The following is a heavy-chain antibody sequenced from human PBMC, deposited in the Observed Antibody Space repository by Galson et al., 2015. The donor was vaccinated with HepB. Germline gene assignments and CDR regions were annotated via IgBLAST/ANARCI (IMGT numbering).Heavy chain of an antibody. CDR1: GGSFSGYY. CDR3: ARVRGYSYGDAFDI. D-gene: IGHD5-18*01. V-gene: IGHV4-34*01. J-gene: IGHJ3*02. Sequence: ETLSLTCAVYGGSFSGYYWSWIRQPPGKGLEWIGEINHSGSTNYNPSLKSRVTISVDTSKNQFSLKLSSVTAADTAVYYCARVRGYSYGDAFDIWGQGTMVTVSS. CDR2: INHSGST.